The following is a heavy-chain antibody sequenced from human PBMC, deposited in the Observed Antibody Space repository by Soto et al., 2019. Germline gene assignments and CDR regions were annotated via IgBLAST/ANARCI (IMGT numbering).Heavy chain of an antibody. CDR3: AKGVGSSSWYRLFDY. V-gene: IGHV3-23*01. D-gene: IGHD6-13*01. Sequence: EVQLLESGGGLVQPGGSLRLSCAASGFTFSSYAMSWLRQAPGKGLEWVSAISGSGGSTYYADSVKGRFTISRDNSKNTLYLQMNGLRAEDTAVYYCAKGVGSSSWYRLFDYWGQGTLVTVSS. CDR1: GFTFSSYA. J-gene: IGHJ4*02. CDR2: ISGSGGST.